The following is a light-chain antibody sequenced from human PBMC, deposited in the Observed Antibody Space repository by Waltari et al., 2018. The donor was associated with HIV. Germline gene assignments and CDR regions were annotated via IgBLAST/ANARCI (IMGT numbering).Light chain of an antibody. CDR2: KDS. J-gene: IGLJ3*02. CDR1: ALPKKY. V-gene: IGLV3-25*03. CDR3: ESADSSSTYWV. Sequence: SYELTQPPSVSVSPGQTARITCSGDALPKKYAYWYQQKPGQAPVLVIYKDSERPSGIPERFSGSSSGTTVTLTISGVQAEDEADDYCESADSSSTYWVFGGGTKLTVL.